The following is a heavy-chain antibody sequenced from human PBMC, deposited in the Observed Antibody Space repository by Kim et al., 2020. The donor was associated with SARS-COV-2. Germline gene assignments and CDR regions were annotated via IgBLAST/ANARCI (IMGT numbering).Heavy chain of an antibody. V-gene: IGHV3-11*01. J-gene: IGHJ5*02. CDR3: ARDLSSYYDSSGYPNWFDP. Sequence: GRFTISRDNAKNSLYLQMNSLRAEDTAVYYCARDLSSYYDSSGYPNWFDPWGQGTLVTVSS. D-gene: IGHD3-22*01.